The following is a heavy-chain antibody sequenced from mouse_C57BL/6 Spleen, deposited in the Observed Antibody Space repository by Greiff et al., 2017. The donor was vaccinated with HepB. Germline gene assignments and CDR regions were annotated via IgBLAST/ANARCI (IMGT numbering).Heavy chain of an antibody. CDR3: ARSRGYGYFDV. D-gene: IGHD2-2*01. CDR2: IYPGDGDT. J-gene: IGHJ1*03. CDR1: GYAFSSSW. Sequence: VQLQQSGPELVKPGASVKISCKASGYAFSSSWMNWVKQRPGKGLEWIGRIYPGDGDTNYNGKFKGKATLTADKSSSTAYMQRSSLTSEDSAVYFCARSRGYGYFDVWGTGTTVTVSS. V-gene: IGHV1-82*01.